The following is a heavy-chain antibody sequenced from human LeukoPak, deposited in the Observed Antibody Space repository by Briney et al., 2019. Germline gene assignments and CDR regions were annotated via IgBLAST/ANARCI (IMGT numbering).Heavy chain of an antibody. Sequence: GGSLRLSCAASGFTFSSYAMSWVRQAPGKGLEWVSAISGSGGSIYYADSVKGRFTISRDNSKSTLYLQMNSLRAEDTAVYYCAREPYYYGSGSDLRPFDPWGQGTLVTVSS. D-gene: IGHD3-10*01. J-gene: IGHJ5*02. CDR2: ISGSGGSI. V-gene: IGHV3-23*01. CDR1: GFTFSSYA. CDR3: AREPYYYGSGSDLRPFDP.